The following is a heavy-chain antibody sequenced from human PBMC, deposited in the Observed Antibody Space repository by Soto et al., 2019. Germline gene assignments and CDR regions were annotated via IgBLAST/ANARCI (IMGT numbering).Heavy chain of an antibody. CDR3: ARAYYFGSGTSYTLYY. CDR2: ISGDGVSK. D-gene: IGHD3-10*01. CDR1: GFTFSNYG. V-gene: IGHV3-30*03. Sequence: PGGSLRLSCAASGFTFSNYGMHWVRQAPGKGLEWVAVISGDGVSKYYADSVQGRFTISRDNSESAVFLQMNSLRPDDTALYFCARAYYFGSGTSYTLYYWGQGTQVT. J-gene: IGHJ4*02.